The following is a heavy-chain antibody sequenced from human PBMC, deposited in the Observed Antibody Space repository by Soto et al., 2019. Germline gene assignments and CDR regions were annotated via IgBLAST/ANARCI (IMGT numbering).Heavy chain of an antibody. J-gene: IGHJ4*02. Sequence: QVQLVQSGAEVKKPGASVKVSCKASGYTFTSYYMHWVRQAPGQGLEWMGIINPSGGSTRYAQKSQGRVPMTSDTSTSTVYMELSSLRSEDTAVYYCARALGPYYYGSRIGDWGQGTLVTVSS. CDR3: ARALGPYYYGSRIGD. CDR1: GYTFTSYY. CDR2: INPSGGST. D-gene: IGHD3-10*01. V-gene: IGHV1-46*01.